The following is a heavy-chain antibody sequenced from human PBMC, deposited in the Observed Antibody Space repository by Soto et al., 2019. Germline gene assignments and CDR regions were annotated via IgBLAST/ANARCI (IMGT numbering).Heavy chain of an antibody. Sequence: QVQLQESGPGLVKPSQTLSLTCTVSGGSISSGGYYWSWIRQHPGKGLEWIGYIYYSGSTYYNPSLKSRVTISVDTSKNQLSLKLSSVTAADTAVYYCARSPGYCSSTSCYTWANWFDPWGQGTLVTVSS. J-gene: IGHJ5*02. CDR2: IYYSGST. CDR1: GGSISSGGYY. D-gene: IGHD2-2*02. CDR3: ARSPGYCSSTSCYTWANWFDP. V-gene: IGHV4-31*03.